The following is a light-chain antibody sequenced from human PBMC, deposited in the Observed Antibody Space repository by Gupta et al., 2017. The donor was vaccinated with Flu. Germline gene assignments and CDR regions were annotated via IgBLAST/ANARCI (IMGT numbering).Light chain of an antibody. V-gene: IGLV3-10*01. CDR3: YSTDSSGNHRV. J-gene: IGLJ3*02. CDR2: EDS. CDR1: ALPKKY. Sequence: SYELTQPPSVSVSPGQTARITCSGDALPKKYAYWYQQKSGQAPVLVIYEDSKRPSGTPERFSGSSSGTMATLTISGPQVEDEADYYCYSTDSSGNHRVFGGGTRLTVL.